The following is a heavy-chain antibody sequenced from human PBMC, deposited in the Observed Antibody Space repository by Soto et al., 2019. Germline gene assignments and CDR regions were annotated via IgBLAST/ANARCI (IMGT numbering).Heavy chain of an antibody. CDR3: ARLSEDILGSYVDH. CDR2: IFHSGSA. V-gene: IGHV4-39*01. CDR1: GGSINTSDHY. D-gene: IGHD3-10*01. J-gene: IGHJ4*02. Sequence: QLQLQESGPGLVKPSETLSLTCTVSGGSINTSDHYWGWVRRPPGKGLEWIGSIFHSGSASYNPSLKSRVTISVDTSKNHFSLKLSSVTAADTAMFYCARLSEDILGSYVDHWGQGTLVTVSS.